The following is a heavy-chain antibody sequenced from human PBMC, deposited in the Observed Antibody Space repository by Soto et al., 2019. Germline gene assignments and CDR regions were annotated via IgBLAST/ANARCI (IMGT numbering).Heavy chain of an antibody. J-gene: IGHJ3*02. D-gene: IGHD5-18*01. V-gene: IGHV4-31*03. Sequence: QVQLHESGPGLVKPSQTLSLTCTVSGGSISSGGYYWSWIRQHPGKGLEWIGYIYYSGSTYYNPSLKSRFTISVDTSKNKFSRKLSSVTAADTAVYYCAREGTAMVPISAFDIWGQGTMVTVSS. CDR1: GGSISSGGYY. CDR2: IYYSGST. CDR3: AREGTAMVPISAFDI.